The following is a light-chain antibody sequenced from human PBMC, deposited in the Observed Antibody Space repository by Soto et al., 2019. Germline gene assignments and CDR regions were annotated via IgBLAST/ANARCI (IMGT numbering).Light chain of an antibody. CDR1: QSLLHSNGYNY. J-gene: IGKJ1*01. CDR2: LGS. CDR3: MQALQTPWT. Sequence: DIVMTQSPLSLPVTPGEPASISCRSSQSLLHSNGYNYLDWYLQKPGQSPQLLIYLGSNRASGVPDRFSGSGSGTDFTLKISRVEAEDVGVYYCMQALQTPWTFGQGTKE. V-gene: IGKV2-28*01.